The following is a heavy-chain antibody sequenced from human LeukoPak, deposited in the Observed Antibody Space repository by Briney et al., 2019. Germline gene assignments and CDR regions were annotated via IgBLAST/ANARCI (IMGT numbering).Heavy chain of an antibody. D-gene: IGHD3-10*01. V-gene: IGHV3-21*05. J-gene: IGHJ4*02. CDR2: ISSSSSYI. CDR3: AKGLDYYGSGSYSNF. CDR1: GFTFSGYA. Sequence: GGSLRLSCAASGFTFSGYAMNWVRQAPGKGLEWVSYISSSSSYIYYADSVKGRFTISRDNAKNSLYLQMNSLRAGDTAVYYCAKGLDYYGSGSYSNFWGQGTLVTVSS.